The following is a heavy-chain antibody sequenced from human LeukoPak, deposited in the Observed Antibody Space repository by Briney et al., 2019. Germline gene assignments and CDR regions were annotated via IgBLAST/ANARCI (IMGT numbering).Heavy chain of an antibody. J-gene: IGHJ3*02. V-gene: IGHV3-20*04. CDR1: GFTFDDFG. Sequence: GGPLTLFCAASGFTFDDFGKSWLRRAPGKGREGVSDIKWRGGGTGYADSVKRLFTLHSGHDKNSLYPQVKRLRAEHTGVLYCARCFVVDYNYDFHIGGGGTSVSVS. CDR2: IKWRGGGT. CDR3: ARCFVVDYNYDFHI. D-gene: IGHD2-15*01.